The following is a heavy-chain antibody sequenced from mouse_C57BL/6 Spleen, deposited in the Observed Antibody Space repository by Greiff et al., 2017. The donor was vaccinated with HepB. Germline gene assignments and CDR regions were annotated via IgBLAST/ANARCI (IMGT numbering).Heavy chain of an antibody. CDR2: INPNNGGT. D-gene: IGHD3-3*01. J-gene: IGHJ3*01. V-gene: IGHV1-26*01. CDR1: GYTFTDYY. CDR3: AMEGWDGGAWCAY. Sequence: EVQLQQSGPELVKPGASVKISCKASGYTFTDYYMNWVKQSHGKSLEWIGDINPNNGGTSYNQKFKGKATLTVDKSSSTAYMELRSLTSEDSAVYYGAMEGWDGGAWCAYWGQGTLVTVSA.